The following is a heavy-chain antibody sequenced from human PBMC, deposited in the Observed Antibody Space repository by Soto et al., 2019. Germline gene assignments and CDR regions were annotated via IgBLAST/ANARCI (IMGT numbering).Heavy chain of an antibody. CDR2: IYYSGST. D-gene: IGHD2-21*01. CDR1: GGSISSSSYY. V-gene: IGHV4-39*07. CDR3: TRGGDPYKTGH. Sequence: SETLSLTCTVSGGSISSSSYYWGWIRQPPGKGLEWIGSIYYSGSTYYNPSLKSRVTISVDTSKNQFSLKLTSVNTADTAIYYCTRGGDPYKTGHWGQGTLVTVSS. J-gene: IGHJ4*02.